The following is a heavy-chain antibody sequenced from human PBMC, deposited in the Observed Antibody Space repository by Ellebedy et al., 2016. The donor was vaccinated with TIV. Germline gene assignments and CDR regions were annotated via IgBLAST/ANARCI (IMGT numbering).Heavy chain of an antibody. D-gene: IGHD6-13*01. V-gene: IGHV3-7*01. CDR1: GFTFSSYW. CDR3: ARGCTSNCPYGYFDF. J-gene: IGHJ2*01. Sequence: GESLKISCAASGFTFSSYWMSWVRQAPGKGLEWVANIKEDGSEKNYVDSVKGRFTITRDNAKNSLYLQMNSLRADDTAVYYCARGCTSNCPYGYFDFWGRGTLVTVSS. CDR2: IKEDGSEK.